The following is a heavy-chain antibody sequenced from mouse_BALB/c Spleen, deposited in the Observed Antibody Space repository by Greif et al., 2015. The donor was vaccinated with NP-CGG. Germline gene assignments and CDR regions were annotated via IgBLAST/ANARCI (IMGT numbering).Heavy chain of an antibody. CDR2: MWGDGST. CDR1: GFSLTGYG. J-gene: IGHJ4*01. CDR3: ARERGRAMDY. V-gene: IGHV2-6-7*01. D-gene: IGHD3-3*01. Sequence: QVQLQQSGPGLVAPSQSLSITCTVSGFSLTGYGVNWVRQPPGKGLEWLGMMWGDGSTDYNSALKSRLSISKDNSKSQVFLKMNSLQTDDTARYYCARERGRAMDYWGQGTSVTVSS.